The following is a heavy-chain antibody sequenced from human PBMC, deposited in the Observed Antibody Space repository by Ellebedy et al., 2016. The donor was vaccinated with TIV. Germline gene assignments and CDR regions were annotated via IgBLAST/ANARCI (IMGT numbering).Heavy chain of an antibody. Sequence: SETLSLXXNVSGGSISSGDYYWSWIRQPPGKGLEWIGYIYYSGSAYYNPSLKSRVTISMDTSKNQFSLNLRSVTAADTAVYYCAIDSSGYQPVDYWGQGTLVTVSS. CDR2: IYYSGSA. D-gene: IGHD3-22*01. CDR3: AIDSSGYQPVDY. V-gene: IGHV4-30-4*01. CDR1: GGSISSGDYY. J-gene: IGHJ4*02.